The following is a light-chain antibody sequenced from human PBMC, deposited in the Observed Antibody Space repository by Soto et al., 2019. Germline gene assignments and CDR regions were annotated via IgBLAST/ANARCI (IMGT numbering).Light chain of an antibody. CDR3: QQYNNWWT. CDR1: QSVSSSY. CDR2: GAS. V-gene: IGKV3-15*01. J-gene: IGKJ1*01. Sequence: EIVLTHSPATLSLSPCERATLSFRASQSVSSSYLAWYQQKPGQAPRLLIYGASTRATGIPARFSGSGSGTEFTLTISSLQSEDFAVYYCQQYNNWWTFGQGTKVDI.